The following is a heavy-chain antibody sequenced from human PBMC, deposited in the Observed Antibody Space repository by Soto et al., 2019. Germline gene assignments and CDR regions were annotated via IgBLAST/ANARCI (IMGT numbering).Heavy chain of an antibody. CDR3: ARVFDSSGYYYDAFDI. CDR1: GFTFSSYA. Sequence: GGSLRLSCAASGFTFSSYAMHWVRQAPGKGLEWVAVISYDGSNKYYADSVKGRFTISRDNSKNTLYLQMNSLRAEDTAVYYCARVFDSSGYYYDAFDIWGQGTMVTVSS. CDR2: ISYDGSNK. V-gene: IGHV3-30*04. D-gene: IGHD3-22*01. J-gene: IGHJ3*02.